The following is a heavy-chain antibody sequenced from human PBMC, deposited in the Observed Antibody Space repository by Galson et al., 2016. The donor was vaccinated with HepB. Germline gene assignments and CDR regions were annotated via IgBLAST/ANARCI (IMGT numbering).Heavy chain of an antibody. CDR3: ARISKGYDRYYFDY. CDR1: GGSVSIDNDY. J-gene: IGHJ4*02. D-gene: IGHD2-2*01. CDR2: VHYSGNT. Sequence: SETLSLTCNVSGGSVSIDNDYWAWVRQPPRKGLEWIATVHYSGNTYYNVSLKSRVTISIDMSKNHFSLKLNSVSAADTAVYYCARISKGYDRYYFDYWGQGTPVTVSS. V-gene: IGHV4-39*02.